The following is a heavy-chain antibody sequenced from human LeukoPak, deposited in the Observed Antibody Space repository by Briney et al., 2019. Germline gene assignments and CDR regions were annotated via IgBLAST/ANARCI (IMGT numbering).Heavy chain of an antibody. CDR3: ATSYYYDFWSGYYGTFDY. V-gene: IGHV4-4*07. CDR1: GGSISSYY. Sequence: SETLSLTCTVSGGSISSYYWSWIRQPAGKGLEWIGRIYTSGSTNYNPSLKSRVTMSVDTSKNQFSLKLSSVTAADTAVYYCATSYYYDFWSGYYGTFDYWGQGTLVTVSS. D-gene: IGHD3-3*01. J-gene: IGHJ4*02. CDR2: IYTSGST.